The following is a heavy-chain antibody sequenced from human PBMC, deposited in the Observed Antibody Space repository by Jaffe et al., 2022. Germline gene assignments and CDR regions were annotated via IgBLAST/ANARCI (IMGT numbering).Heavy chain of an antibody. Sequence: QVQLVESGGGVVQPGGSLRLSCAASGFTFSTYGMHWVRQAPGKGLEWVAFIRFDGTNTYYADSVKGRFTISRDNSEKTLYLQMNSLRAEDTAVYYCAKHRGGVYYYQDYWGQGTLVTVSS. CDR3: AKHRGGVYYYQDY. V-gene: IGHV3-30*02. CDR1: GFTFSTYG. CDR2: IRFDGTNT. D-gene: IGHD3-22*01. J-gene: IGHJ4*02.